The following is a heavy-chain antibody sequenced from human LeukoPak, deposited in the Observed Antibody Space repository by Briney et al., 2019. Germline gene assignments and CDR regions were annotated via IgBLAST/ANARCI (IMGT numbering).Heavy chain of an antibody. J-gene: IGHJ4*02. Sequence: ASVKVSCKASGYTFTGYYMHWVRQAPGQGLEWMGWINPNSGGTNYAQKFQGRVTMTRGTSISTAYMELSRLRSDDTAVYYCARIKSGYYTSFGFDYWGQGTLVTVSS. CDR1: GYTFTGYY. D-gene: IGHD3-3*01. CDR3: ARIKSGYYTSFGFDY. CDR2: INPNSGGT. V-gene: IGHV1-2*02.